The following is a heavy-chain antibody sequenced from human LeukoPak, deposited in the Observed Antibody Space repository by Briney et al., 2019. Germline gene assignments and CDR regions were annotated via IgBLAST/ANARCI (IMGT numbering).Heavy chain of an antibody. J-gene: IGHJ4*02. V-gene: IGHV3-74*01. Sequence: AGGSLRLSCAASGFTFVSYWMHWVRQAPGKGRVWVSRINGYGSSTDFADSVKGRFTISRDNAKNTLYLQMNSLRAEDTAVYYCARDAPGNTALDYWGQGTPVTVSS. CDR2: INGYGSST. CDR1: GFTFVSYW. CDR3: ARDAPGNTALDY. D-gene: IGHD5-18*01.